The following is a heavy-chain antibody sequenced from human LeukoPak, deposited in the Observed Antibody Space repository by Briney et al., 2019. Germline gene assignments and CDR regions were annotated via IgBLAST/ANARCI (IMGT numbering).Heavy chain of an antibody. CDR3: ERDGVPGTGNDAFDI. CDR1: GGTFSSYA. CDR2: IIPILGIA. Sequence: GASVKVSCKASGGTFSSYAISWVRQAPGQGLEWMGRIIPILGIANYAQKFQGRVTITADKSTSTAYMELSSLRSEDTAVYYCERDGVPGTGNDAFDIWGQGTMVTVSS. J-gene: IGHJ3*02. V-gene: IGHV1-69*04. D-gene: IGHD1-1*01.